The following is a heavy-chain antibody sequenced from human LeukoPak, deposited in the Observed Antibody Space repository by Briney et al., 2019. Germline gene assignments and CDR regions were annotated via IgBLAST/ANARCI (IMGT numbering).Heavy chain of an antibody. CDR2: IKQDGSEK. CDR3: ASLGY. J-gene: IGHJ4*02. Sequence: GGSLRLSCAASGFTFSSTWMNWVRQAPGKGLEWVACIKQDGSEKYYVVSVRGRFTISRDNAKNSLYLQMNSLRAEDTAVYYCASLGYWGQGTLVTVSS. CDR1: GFTFSSTW. V-gene: IGHV3-7*01. D-gene: IGHD7-27*01.